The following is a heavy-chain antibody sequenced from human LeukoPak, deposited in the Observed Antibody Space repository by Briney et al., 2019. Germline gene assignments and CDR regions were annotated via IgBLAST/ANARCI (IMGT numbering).Heavy chain of an antibody. J-gene: IGHJ5*02. V-gene: IGHV1-2*06. CDR2: INPNSGGT. D-gene: IGHD2-2*02. Sequence: ASVKVSCKASGYTFTGYYMHWVRQAPGQGLEWMGRINPNSGGTNYAQKFQGRVTMTRDTSISTAYMELSRLRSDDTAVYYCARIPSGVAVPAAISGWFDPWGQGTLVTVSS. CDR1: GYTFTGYY. CDR3: ARIPSGVAVPAAISGWFDP.